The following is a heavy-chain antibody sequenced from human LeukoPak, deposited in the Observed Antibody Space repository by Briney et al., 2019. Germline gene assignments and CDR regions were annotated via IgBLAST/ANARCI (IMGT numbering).Heavy chain of an antibody. CDR2: IYYSGST. D-gene: IGHD3-10*01. J-gene: IGHJ4*02. CDR3: ARHWATMVRRIKYFDY. V-gene: IGHV4-59*01. Sequence: SETLSLTCTVSGGSIGSFYWSWIRQPPGRGLEWIGYIYYSGSTYYNPSLKSRVTISVDTSRNQFSLKLNSVTAADTAVYYCARHWATMVRRIKYFDYWGQGTLVTVSS. CDR1: GGSIGSFY.